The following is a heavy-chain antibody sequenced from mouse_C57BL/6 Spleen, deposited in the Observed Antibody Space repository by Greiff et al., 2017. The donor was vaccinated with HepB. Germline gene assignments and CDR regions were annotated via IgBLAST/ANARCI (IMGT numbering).Heavy chain of an antibody. D-gene: IGHD1-1*01. CDR2: IDPNSGGT. CDR1: GYTFTSYW. Sequence: QVQLQQPGAELVKPGASVKLSCKASGYTFTSYWMHWVKQRPGRGLEWIGRIDPNSGGTKYNEKFKSKATLTVDKPSSTAYMQLRSLTSEDSAVYYCARGGSTVVEDWYFDVWGTGTTVTVSS. CDR3: ARGGSTVVEDWYFDV. J-gene: IGHJ1*03. V-gene: IGHV1-72*01.